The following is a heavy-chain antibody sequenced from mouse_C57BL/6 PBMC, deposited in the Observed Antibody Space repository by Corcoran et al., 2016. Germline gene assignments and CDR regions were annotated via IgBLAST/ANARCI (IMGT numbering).Heavy chain of an antibody. D-gene: IGHD1-1*01. CDR3: ARSGYYYGSSWYFDV. V-gene: IGHV8-12*01. J-gene: IGHJ1*03. Sequence: QVTLKESGPGILQSSQTLSLTCSFSGFSLSTSGMGVSWIRQHSGKGLEWLAHIYWDDDKRYNPSLKSRLTISKDTSRNQVFLKITSVDTADTATYYCARSGYYYGSSWYFDVWGTGTTVTVSS. CDR1: GFSLSTSGMG. CDR2: IYWDDDK.